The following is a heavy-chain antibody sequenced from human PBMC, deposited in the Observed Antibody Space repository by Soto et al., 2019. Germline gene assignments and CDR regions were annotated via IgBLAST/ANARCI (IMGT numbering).Heavy chain of an antibody. CDR3: ARKAWLGDVGYFDL. CDR1: GFTFSSYG. J-gene: IGHJ2*01. D-gene: IGHD3-10*01. Sequence: QVQLVESGGGVVQPGRSLRLSCAASGFTFSSYGMHWVRQAPGKGLEWVAVIWYDGSNKYYADSVKGRFTISRDNSKNTLYLQMNSLRAEDTAVYYCARKAWLGDVGYFDLWGRGTLVTVSS. V-gene: IGHV3-33*01. CDR2: IWYDGSNK.